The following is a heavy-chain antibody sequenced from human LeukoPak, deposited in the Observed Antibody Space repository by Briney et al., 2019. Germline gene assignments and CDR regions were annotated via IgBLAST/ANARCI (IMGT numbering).Heavy chain of an antibody. CDR1: GDSVSNNA. V-gene: IGHV6-1*01. CDR3: ARGWARDGFNI. CDR2: TYYDSKWYN. J-gene: IGHJ3*02. D-gene: IGHD6-13*01. Sequence: SQTLSLTCVISGDSVSNNAWNWVRQTPSGGLECLGRTYYDSKWYNLYAESVKSRISINPDTSKNQFSLQLNSVTPEDTAVYYCARGWARDGFNIWSQGTMVTASS.